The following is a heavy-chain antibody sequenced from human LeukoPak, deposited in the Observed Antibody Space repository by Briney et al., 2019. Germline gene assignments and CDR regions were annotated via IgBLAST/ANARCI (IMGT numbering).Heavy chain of an antibody. CDR1: GYTFTGYY. Sequence: ASVKVSCKASGYTFTGYYMHWVRQAPGQGLEWMGWISAYNGNTNYAQKLQGRVTMTTDTSTSTAYMELRSLRSDDTAVYYCARVVGANADNWFDPWGQGTLVTVSS. J-gene: IGHJ5*02. CDR2: ISAYNGNT. V-gene: IGHV1-18*04. CDR3: ARVVGANADNWFDP. D-gene: IGHD1-26*01.